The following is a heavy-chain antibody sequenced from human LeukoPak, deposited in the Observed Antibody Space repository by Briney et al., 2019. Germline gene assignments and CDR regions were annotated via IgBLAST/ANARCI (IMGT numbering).Heavy chain of an antibody. D-gene: IGHD5-24*01. CDR2: IIPIFGTA. Sequence: SVKVSCKASGGTFSSYAISWVRQAPGQGLEWMGGIIPIFGTANYAQKFQGRVSITTDESTSTAYMELSSLRSEDTAVYYCASWRMRDGYSLNWGQGTLVTVSS. CDR3: ASWRMRDGYSLN. J-gene: IGHJ4*02. CDR1: GGTFSSYA. V-gene: IGHV1-69*05.